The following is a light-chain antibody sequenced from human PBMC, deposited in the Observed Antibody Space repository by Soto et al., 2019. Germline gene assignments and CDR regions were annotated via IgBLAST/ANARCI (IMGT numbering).Light chain of an antibody. Sequence: DIVLTQSPGTLSLSPGDRATLSCRASQSVSSSYLAWYQKKPGQAPRPLIYGASSRATVIPDRCSGSVSWTDFTLTISRLEPEDLAVDECQQYGSSPRTFVQGTKVDI. V-gene: IGKV3-20*01. CDR2: GAS. CDR3: QQYGSSPRT. CDR1: QSVSSSY. J-gene: IGKJ1*01.